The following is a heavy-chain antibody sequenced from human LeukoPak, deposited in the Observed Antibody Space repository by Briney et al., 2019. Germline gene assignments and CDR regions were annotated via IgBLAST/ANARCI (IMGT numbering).Heavy chain of an antibody. CDR1: GYTFTSYD. J-gene: IGHJ4*02. V-gene: IGHV1-8*01. Sequence: ASVKVSCKASGYTFTSYDINWVRQATGQGLEWMGWMNPNSGDTGCAQKFQGRVTMTRNTSISTAYMELSSLRSEDTAVYYCARDTAEVINSYDDYWGQGTLVTVSS. CDR2: MNPNSGDT. CDR3: ARDTAEVINSYDDY. D-gene: IGHD5-18*01.